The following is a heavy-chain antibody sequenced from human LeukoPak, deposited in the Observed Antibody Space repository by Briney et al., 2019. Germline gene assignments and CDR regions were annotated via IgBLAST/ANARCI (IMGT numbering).Heavy chain of an antibody. CDR2: ISGYSGDST. CDR3: AKAQRVLLPDY. D-gene: IGHD3-10*01. J-gene: IGHJ4*02. V-gene: IGHV3-23*01. CDR1: GFTFSSYA. Sequence: GGSLRLSCAASGFTFSSYAMSWVRQAPAKGLEWVSGISGYSGDSTYYADSVKGRFTISRDNSKNTLYLQMNSLRAEDTAVYYCAKAQRVLLPDYWGQGTLVTVSS.